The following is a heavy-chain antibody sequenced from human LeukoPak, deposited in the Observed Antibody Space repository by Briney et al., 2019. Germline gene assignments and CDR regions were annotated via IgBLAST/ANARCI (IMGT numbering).Heavy chain of an antibody. Sequence: PGGSLRLSCTASGFTFGDYTMSWVRQAPGKGLEWVSSISGGSSYIYYADSVKSRFTISRDNAKNSLYLQMNSLRAEDTAVYYCAIMDSYGLIRRYYYDMDVWGQGTTVTVSS. CDR1: GFTFGDYT. CDR3: AIMDSYGLIRRYYYDMDV. D-gene: IGHD5-18*01. V-gene: IGHV3-21*01. J-gene: IGHJ6*02. CDR2: ISGGSSYI.